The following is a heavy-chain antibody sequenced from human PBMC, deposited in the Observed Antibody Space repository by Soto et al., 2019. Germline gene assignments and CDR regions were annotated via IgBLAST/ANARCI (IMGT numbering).Heavy chain of an antibody. Sequence: GGSLRLSCAASGFTFSSYWMSWVRQAPEKGLEWVANIKQDGSEKYYVDSVKGRFTISRDNAKNSLYLQMNSLRAEDTAVYYCARDGHSGYGWSPIDYWGQGTLVTVSS. D-gene: IGHD5-12*01. CDR3: ARDGHSGYGWSPIDY. J-gene: IGHJ4*02. V-gene: IGHV3-7*01. CDR1: GFTFSSYW. CDR2: IKQDGSEK.